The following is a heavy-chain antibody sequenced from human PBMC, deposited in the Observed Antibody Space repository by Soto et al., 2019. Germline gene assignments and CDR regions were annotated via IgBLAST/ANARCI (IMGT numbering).Heavy chain of an antibody. J-gene: IGHJ6*02. CDR1: GYTFTGYY. CDR3: ARDRVPFSSSSGHYYYGMDV. CDR2: ISPNSGGT. V-gene: IGHV1-2*02. D-gene: IGHD6-6*01. Sequence: QVHLVQSGAEVKKPGASVKVSCKASGYTFTGYYMHWVRQAPGQGLEWMGWISPNSGGTNFAHKVQGRVTMTTEPSINTAYMELSRLTYDDTAVYYCARDRVPFSSSSGHYYYGMDVWGQGTTVTVSS.